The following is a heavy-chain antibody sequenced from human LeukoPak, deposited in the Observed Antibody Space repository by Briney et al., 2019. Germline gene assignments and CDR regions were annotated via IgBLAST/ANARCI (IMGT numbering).Heavy chain of an antibody. V-gene: IGHV4-61*02. J-gene: IGHJ3*02. CDR2: IYTSGST. Sequence: SETLSLICTVSGGSISSGSYYWSWIRQPAGKGLEWIGRIYTSGSTNYNPSLKGRVTISVDTSKNQFSLKLSSVTAADTAVYYCARAVVVLGTDAFDIWGQGTMVTVSS. CDR3: ARAVVVLGTDAFDI. CDR1: GGSISSGSYY. D-gene: IGHD2-21*01.